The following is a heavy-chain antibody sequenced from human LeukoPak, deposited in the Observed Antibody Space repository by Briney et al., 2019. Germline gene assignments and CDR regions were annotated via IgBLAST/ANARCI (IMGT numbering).Heavy chain of an antibody. D-gene: IGHD2-2*01. Sequence: ASVKVSCKASGYTFTSYYMHWVRQAPGQGLEWMGIISPSGGSTSYAQKFQGRVTMTRDTSTSTVYMELSSLRSEDTAVYYCARGEDIVVVPAATIPWFDPWGQGTLVTVSS. CDR1: GYTFTSYY. V-gene: IGHV1-46*01. CDR2: ISPSGGST. J-gene: IGHJ5*02. CDR3: ARGEDIVVVPAATIPWFDP.